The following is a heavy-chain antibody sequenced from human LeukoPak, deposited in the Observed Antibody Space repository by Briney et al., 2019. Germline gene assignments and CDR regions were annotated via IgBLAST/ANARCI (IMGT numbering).Heavy chain of an antibody. CDR3: ARDKTAAIGYYYYYMDV. J-gene: IGHJ6*03. CDR2: ISAYNGNT. Sequence: ASVKVSCKASGYTFTSYGISWVRQAPGQGLEWMGWISAYNGNTNYAQKLQGRVTMTTDTSTGTAYMELRSLRSDDTAVYYCARDKTAAIGYYYYYMDVWGKGTTVTVSS. CDR1: GYTFTSYG. V-gene: IGHV1-18*01. D-gene: IGHD2-2*02.